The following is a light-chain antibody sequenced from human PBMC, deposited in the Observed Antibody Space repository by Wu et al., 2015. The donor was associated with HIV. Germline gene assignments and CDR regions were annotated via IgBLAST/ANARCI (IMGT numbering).Light chain of an antibody. J-gene: IGKJ1*01. V-gene: IGKV3-20*01. Sequence: EIVLTQSPGTLSLSPGERATLSCRASQSVSSSYLAWHQQKPGQAPRLLIHGASSRATGIPDRFSGSGSGTDFTLTISRLEPEDFAVYYCQQYGSSPQTFGQGTKVGNQT. CDR3: QQYGSSPQT. CDR2: GAS. CDR1: QSVSSSY.